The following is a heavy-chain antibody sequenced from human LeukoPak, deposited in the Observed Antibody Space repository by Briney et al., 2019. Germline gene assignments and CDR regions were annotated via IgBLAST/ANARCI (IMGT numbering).Heavy chain of an antibody. D-gene: IGHD5-12*01. Sequence: SETLSLTCAVYGGSFSSYYWSWIRQPPGKGLEWIGYIYYSGSTNYNPSLKSRVTISVDTSKNQFSLKLSSVTAADTAVYYCARGNSGYDGSWFDPWGQGTLVTVSS. V-gene: IGHV4-59*01. CDR3: ARGNSGYDGSWFDP. CDR1: GGSFSSYY. CDR2: IYYSGST. J-gene: IGHJ5*02.